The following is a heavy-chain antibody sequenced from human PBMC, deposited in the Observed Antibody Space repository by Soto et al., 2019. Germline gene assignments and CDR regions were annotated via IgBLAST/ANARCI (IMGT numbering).Heavy chain of an antibody. CDR1: FTSYD. V-gene: IGHV1-8*01. CDR3: ARGPGSSDWRFSYYYMDV. CDR2: MNPNSGDT. J-gene: IGHJ6*02. Sequence: QVQLVQSGAEVKKPGASVKVSCTFTSYDINWVRQATGQGLEWMALMNPNSGDTRYAQKLQGRVTMTRNTSSFTAYMELSSLRSEDTAVYYCARGPGSSDWRFSYYYMDVWGQGTTVTVSS. D-gene: IGHD6-19*01.